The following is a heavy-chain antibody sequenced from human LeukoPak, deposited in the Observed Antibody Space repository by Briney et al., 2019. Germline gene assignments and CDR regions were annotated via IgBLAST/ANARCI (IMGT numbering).Heavy chain of an antibody. CDR1: GYTFTSYG. D-gene: IGHD1-26*01. V-gene: IGHV1-3*01. CDR2: INGGNGDA. Sequence: WASVRVSCKTSGYTFTSYGMHWVRQAPGQRLEWMGWINGGNGDAKYSQKFQGRVTIIRDTSASTGYMELSSLRSEDTAVYYCARDDPGSYYVCDYWGQGTLVTVSS. J-gene: IGHJ4*02. CDR3: ARDDPGSYYVCDY.